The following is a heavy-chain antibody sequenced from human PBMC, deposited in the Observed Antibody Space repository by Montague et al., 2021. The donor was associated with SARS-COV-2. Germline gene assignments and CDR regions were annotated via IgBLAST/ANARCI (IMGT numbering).Heavy chain of an antibody. V-gene: IGHV3-64*02. Sequence: SLSLSWSVSGFTFSTYAMHWVRQAPGKGLEYVSAISHDGGTTYYADSVKGRFTISRDNSKNTLYLQMGSLRAEDMAVYYCARVTQWLGNYFGHWGQGTLVTVSS. CDR1: GFTFSTYA. J-gene: IGHJ4*02. CDR3: ARVTQWLGNYFGH. CDR2: ISHDGGTT. D-gene: IGHD6-19*01.